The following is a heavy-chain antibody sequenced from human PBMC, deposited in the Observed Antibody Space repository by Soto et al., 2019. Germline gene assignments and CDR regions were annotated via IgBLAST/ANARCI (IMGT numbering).Heavy chain of an antibody. CDR2: FDPEDGET. CDR1: TYTLTELS. CDR3: AIRGSCNDGGCYLSLYFDY. J-gene: IGHJ4*02. V-gene: IGHV1-24*01. Sequence: ASVKVSCKVSTYTLTELSIHWVRQAPGKGLEWMGGFDPEDGETIYAQKFQGRVTMTGDTSTDTAYMELSSLTSEDTAVYYCAIRGSCNDGGCYLSLYFDYWGRGTLVTVSS. D-gene: IGHD2-8*01.